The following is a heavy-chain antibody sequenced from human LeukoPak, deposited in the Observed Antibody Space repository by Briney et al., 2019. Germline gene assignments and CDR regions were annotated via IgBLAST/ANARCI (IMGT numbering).Heavy chain of an antibody. Sequence: PGGSLRLSCAASGFTFSSYSMNWVRQAPGKGLEWVSSISSSSYIYYADSVKGRFTISRDNAKNSLYLQMNSLRAEDTAVYYCARVTPPCSSTSCYLYYYGMDVWGQGTTVTVSS. CDR1: GFTFSSYS. CDR3: ARVTPPCSSTSCYLYYYGMDV. J-gene: IGHJ6*02. D-gene: IGHD2-2*01. V-gene: IGHV3-21*01. CDR2: ISSSSYI.